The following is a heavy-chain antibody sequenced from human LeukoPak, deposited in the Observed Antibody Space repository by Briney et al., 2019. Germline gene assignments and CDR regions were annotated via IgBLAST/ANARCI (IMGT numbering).Heavy chain of an antibody. J-gene: IGHJ4*02. CDR2: ISDSGGTT. Sequence: GGSLRLSRAASGLTFSRCDMSWVRQAPGKGLEWVSGISDSGGTTYYADSVKGRFTISRDNSKNTLYLQMNSLRAEDTAVYYCAKDPNPLYSSSSEIGYWGQGTLVTVSS. CDR1: GLTFSRCD. V-gene: IGHV3-23*01. D-gene: IGHD6-6*01. CDR3: AKDPNPLYSSSSEIGY.